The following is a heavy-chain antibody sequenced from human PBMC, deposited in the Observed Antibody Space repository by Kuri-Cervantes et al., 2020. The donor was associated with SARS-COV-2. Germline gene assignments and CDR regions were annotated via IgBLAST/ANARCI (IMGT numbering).Heavy chain of an antibody. CDR1: GGSISSSSYY. CDR3: ARHGRPEISIFGVVITADYFDY. J-gene: IGHJ4*02. CDR2: IYYSGST. D-gene: IGHD3-3*01. Sequence: SETLSLTCTVSGGSISSSSYYWGGIRQPPGKGLELIGSIYYSGSTSYNPSLKSRVTISVDTSKNQFSLKLSSVTAADTAVYYCARHGRPEISIFGVVITADYFDYWGQGTLVTVSS. V-gene: IGHV4-39*01.